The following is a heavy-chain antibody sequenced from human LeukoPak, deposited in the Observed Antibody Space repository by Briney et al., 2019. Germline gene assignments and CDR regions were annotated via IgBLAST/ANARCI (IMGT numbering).Heavy chain of an antibody. V-gene: IGHV7-4-1*02. CDR3: ARDLRGDAFDI. CDR2: INTNTGNP. J-gene: IGHJ3*02. D-gene: IGHD5/OR15-5a*01. CDR1: GYTFTSYA. Sequence: ASVKVSCKASGYTFTSYAMNWVRQAPGQGLELMGWINTNTGNPTYAQGFTGRFVFSLDTSVSTACLQISSLKAEDTAVYYCARDLRGDAFDIWGQGTMVTVSS.